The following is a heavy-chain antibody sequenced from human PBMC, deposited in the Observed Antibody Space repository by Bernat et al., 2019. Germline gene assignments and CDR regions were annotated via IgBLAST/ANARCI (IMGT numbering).Heavy chain of an antibody. CDR1: GGSFSGYY. V-gene: IGHV4-34*01. CDR2: INHSGST. J-gene: IGHJ6*03. D-gene: IGHD6-13*01. Sequence: QVQLQQWGAGLLKPSETLSLTCAVYGGSFSGYYWSWIRQPPGKGLEWIGEINHSGSTNYNPSLKSRVTISVDTSKNQFSLKLSSVTAADTAVYYCARGLRSSPRTYYYYYMDVWGKGTTVTVSS. CDR3: ARGLRSSPRTYYYYYMDV.